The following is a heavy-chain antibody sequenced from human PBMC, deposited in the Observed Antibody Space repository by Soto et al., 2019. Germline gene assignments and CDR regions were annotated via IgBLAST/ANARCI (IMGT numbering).Heavy chain of an antibody. Sequence: QVQLHGSGPGLVKPSQTLSLTCTVSGGSISSVNFCGSWVRQSPDKGLEWIGHIYNGGCTYKNPSLNRRVPNSVDTSKKQLSLTLNSVSAAHTAVYSCNRGPSGDQVDYLGQGILVTVSS. CDR3: NRGPSGDQVDY. D-gene: IGHD7-27*01. CDR1: GGSISSVNFC. CDR2: IYNGGCT. J-gene: IGHJ4*02. V-gene: IGHV4-30-4*01.